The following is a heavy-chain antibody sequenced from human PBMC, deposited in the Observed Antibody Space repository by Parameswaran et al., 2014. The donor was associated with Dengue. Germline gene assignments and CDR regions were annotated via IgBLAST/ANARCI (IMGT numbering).Heavy chain of an antibody. CDR2: INPNSGGT. D-gene: IGHD3-10*01. Sequence: WVRQAPGQGLEWMGWINPNSGGTNYAQKFQGWVTMTRDTSISTAYMELSRLRSDDTAVYYCARGPRWWWFGELLATNYGMDVWGQGTTVTVSS. CDR3: ARGPRWWWFGELLATNYGMDV. V-gene: IGHV1-2*04. J-gene: IGHJ6*02.